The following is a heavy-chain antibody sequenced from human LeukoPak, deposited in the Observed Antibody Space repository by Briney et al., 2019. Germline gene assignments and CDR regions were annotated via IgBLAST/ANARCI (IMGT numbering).Heavy chain of an antibody. V-gene: IGHV1-18*01. J-gene: IGHJ4*02. CDR2: ISAYNVNT. D-gene: IGHD3-22*01. CDR3: ARPYDTSGYYNYYFDY. Sequence: ASVKVSCKASGYNLISYGIIWVRQAPGQGLEWMGWISAYNVNTNYAQKFQGRVTMTTDTSTSTAYMELRSLKSDDTAVYFCARPYDTSGYYNYYFDYWGQGTLVTVSS. CDR1: GYNLISYG.